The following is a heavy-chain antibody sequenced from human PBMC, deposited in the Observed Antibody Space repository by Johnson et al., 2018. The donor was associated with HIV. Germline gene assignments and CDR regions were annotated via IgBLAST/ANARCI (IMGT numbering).Heavy chain of an antibody. J-gene: IGHJ3*02. CDR1: GFTFSSYA. D-gene: IGHD3-9*01. CDR3: AQGYYDILTGYYDAFDI. V-gene: IGHV3-30-3*01. CDR2: ISYDGGDT. Sequence: GVVLPGGSLRLSCAASGFTFSSYAMHWVRQAPGKGLEWLAIISYDGGDTWYADSVKGRFTISRDNSKNTLYLQMNSLRAEDTAVYYCAQGYYDILTGYYDAFDIWGQGTMVMVSS.